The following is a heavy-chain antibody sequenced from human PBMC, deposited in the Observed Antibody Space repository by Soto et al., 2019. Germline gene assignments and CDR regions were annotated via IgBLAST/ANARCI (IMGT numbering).Heavy chain of an antibody. J-gene: IGHJ5*01. V-gene: IGHV3-23*01. D-gene: IGHD1-26*01. CDR3: AKDNPVGATPGWFDS. CDR1: GFTFRNFA. Sequence: EVQLLESGGGFVQPGWSLRLSCESSGFTFRNFAMSWVRQAPGQGLEWVSSILGSGDSTYYADSVKGRFSISRENSKNTLYLKMNSLRAEDTAIYYCAKDNPVGATPGWFDSWGQGTLVIVSS. CDR2: ILGSGDST.